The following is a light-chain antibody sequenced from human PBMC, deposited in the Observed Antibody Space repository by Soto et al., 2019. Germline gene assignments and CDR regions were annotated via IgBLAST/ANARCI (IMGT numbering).Light chain of an antibody. CDR3: QQYNNWPPLT. CDR2: RAS. CDR1: QSVSSN. Sequence: EIVMTQSPATLSVSPGERATLSCRASQSVSSNLAWYQQKPGQAPRLLIYRASTRATGVPARFSGSGSGTEFTLNISSLQSEDFAVYYCQQYNNWPPLTFGGGTKVDIK. V-gene: IGKV3-15*01. J-gene: IGKJ4*01.